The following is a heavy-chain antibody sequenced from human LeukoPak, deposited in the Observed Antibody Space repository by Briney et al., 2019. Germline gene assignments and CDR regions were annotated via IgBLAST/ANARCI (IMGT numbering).Heavy chain of an antibody. V-gene: IGHV1-69*01. CDR3: ARTGKMTVPAAKVDAFDI. Sequence: SVKVSCKASGGTFSSYAISCVRQAPGQGLEWMGGIIPIFGTANYAQKFQGRVTITADESTSTAYMELSSLRSEDTAVYYCARTGKMTVPAAKVDAFDIWGQGTMVTVSS. J-gene: IGHJ3*02. CDR1: GGTFSSYA. D-gene: IGHD2-2*01. CDR2: IIPIFGTA.